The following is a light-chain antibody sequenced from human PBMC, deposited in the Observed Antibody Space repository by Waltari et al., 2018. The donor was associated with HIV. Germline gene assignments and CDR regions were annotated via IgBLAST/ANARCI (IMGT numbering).Light chain of an antibody. J-gene: IGLJ2*01. Sequence: QSVLTQPPSVSGAPGQRVTLSCTGTSSNIGTHEVHWYQQFPGTAPQLLIYNSNNRPSGVPDRFSASTAGTSASLAITGLQADDEAYYYCQSSDSTLSGSVFGGGTKLTVL. CDR2: NSN. V-gene: IGLV1-40*01. CDR3: QSSDSTLSGSV. CDR1: SSNIGTHE.